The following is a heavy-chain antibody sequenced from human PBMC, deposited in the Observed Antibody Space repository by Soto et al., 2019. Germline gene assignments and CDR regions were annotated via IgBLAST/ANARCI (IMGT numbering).Heavy chain of an antibody. D-gene: IGHD2-8*01. J-gene: IGHJ3*02. CDR2: IWSDGTNE. CDR1: GFIFSNYG. CDR3: ARGPLTNTRTAFDI. V-gene: IGHV3-33*01. Sequence: QVQLVESGGGVVQPGRSLRLSCAASGFIFSNYGMRWVRQAPGKGLECVALIWSDGTNEHYVASVKGRFTISRDNSKNTLYLQMNSLTVDVTAVYYCARGPLTNTRTAFDIWGQGTMVIVSS.